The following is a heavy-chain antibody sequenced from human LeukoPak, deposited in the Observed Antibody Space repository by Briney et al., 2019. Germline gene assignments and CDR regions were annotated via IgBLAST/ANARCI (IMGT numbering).Heavy chain of an antibody. D-gene: IGHD1-26*01. Sequence: PGRSLRLSCSASGFTFDDYAIHWVRQAPGKGLEWVSGISWNSGSIGYADSVKGRFTISRDNAKNSLYLQMNSLRAEDTDLYYCAKSPKKSWDHWYFDLWGRGTLVTVSS. CDR3: AKSPKKSWDHWYFDL. J-gene: IGHJ2*01. V-gene: IGHV3-9*01. CDR1: GFTFDDYA. CDR2: ISWNSGSI.